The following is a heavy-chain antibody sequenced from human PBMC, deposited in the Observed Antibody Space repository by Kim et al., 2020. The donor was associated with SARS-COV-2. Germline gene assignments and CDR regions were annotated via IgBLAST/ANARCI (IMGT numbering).Heavy chain of an antibody. Sequence: IYYADSVKGRFTSSRDNAKNSLYIQMNSLRDEDTAVYYCARAESTGYYDDYWGQGTLVTVSS. D-gene: IGHD3-22*01. J-gene: IGHJ4*02. CDR3: ARAESTGYYDDY. CDR2: I. V-gene: IGHV3-48*02.